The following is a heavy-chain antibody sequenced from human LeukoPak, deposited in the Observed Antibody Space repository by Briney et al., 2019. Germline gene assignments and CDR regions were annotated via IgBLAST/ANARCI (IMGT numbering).Heavy chain of an antibody. J-gene: IGHJ4*02. CDR2: LYHSGSP. CDR1: GYSISSGYY. D-gene: IGHD5-12*01. Sequence: PSETLSPTCTVSGYSISSGYYWGWVRQPPGKGLEWIGSLYHSGSPYSNPSLQSRVTISVDTSKNQFSLKLSSMIAADTAVYYCTRDSGYKFDFWGQGTLVMVSS. V-gene: IGHV4-38-2*02. CDR3: TRDSGYKFDF.